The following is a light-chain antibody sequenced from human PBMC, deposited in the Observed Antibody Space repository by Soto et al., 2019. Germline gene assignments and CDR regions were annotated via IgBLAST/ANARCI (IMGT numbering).Light chain of an antibody. J-gene: IGKJ5*01. Sequence: ATQFTQSPSSLSASVGERVTILCRASQDIRGALAWYQQKPGKAPKFLIFDVSTLQSGVPSRFSGSGSGTDFTLTISSLQPVDFGTYYCQQFNTYPITFGQGTRLEIK. CDR3: QQFNTYPIT. V-gene: IGKV1-13*02. CDR1: QDIRGA. CDR2: DVS.